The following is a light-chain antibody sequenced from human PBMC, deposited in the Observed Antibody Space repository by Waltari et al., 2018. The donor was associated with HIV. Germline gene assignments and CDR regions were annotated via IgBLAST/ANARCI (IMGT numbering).Light chain of an antibody. Sequence: DIVMTQSPDSLAVSLGERATMNCKSSPSILSRSNNRKYFAWYQQKPGQPPKLLIYWASSRDSGVPDRFIGRGSGTDFSLTISSLQAEDVAVYFCHQYYTTPYTFGQGTKLEIK. V-gene: IGKV4-1*01. J-gene: IGKJ2*01. CDR3: HQYYTTPYT. CDR2: WAS. CDR1: PSILSRSNNRKY.